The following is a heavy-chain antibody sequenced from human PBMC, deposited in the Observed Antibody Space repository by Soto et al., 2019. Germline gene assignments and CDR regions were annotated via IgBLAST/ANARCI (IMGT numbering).Heavy chain of an antibody. D-gene: IGHD6-13*01. CDR1: GFTFTSYA. J-gene: IGHJ5*02. V-gene: IGHV3-23*01. Sequence: SGGSLSLSCSASGFTFTSYAMNWVRQAPGQGLEWVSTISYSGHTTYYADSVKGRFTISRDNSNNTLYLQMDSLRGEDTAVYYCAKGAPLLAAGTWWFDPWGQGTLVTVSS. CDR2: ISYSGHTT. CDR3: AKGAPLLAAGTWWFDP.